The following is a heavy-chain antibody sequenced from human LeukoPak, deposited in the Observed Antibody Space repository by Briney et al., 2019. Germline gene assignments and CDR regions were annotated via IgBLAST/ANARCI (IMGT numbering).Heavy chain of an antibody. V-gene: IGHV4-34*01. D-gene: IGHD4-11*01. CDR2: INHSGST. CDR3: ARMGNYEAFDI. CDR1: GGSFSGYY. Sequence: ETLSLTCAVYGGSFSGYYWSWIRQPPGKGLEWIGEINHSGSTNYNPSLKSRVTISVDTSKNQFSLKLSSVTAADTAVYYCARMGNYEAFDIWGQGTMVTVSS. J-gene: IGHJ3*02.